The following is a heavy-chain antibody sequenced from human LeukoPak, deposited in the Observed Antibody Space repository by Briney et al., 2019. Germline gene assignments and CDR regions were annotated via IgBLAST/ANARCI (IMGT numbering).Heavy chain of an antibody. J-gene: IGHJ5*02. D-gene: IGHD3-3*01. Sequence: SETLSLTCTVSGGSISSSSYYWGWIRQPPGKGLEWIGSIYYSGSTYYNPSLKSRVTISVDTSKNQFSLKLSSVTAADTAVYYCARLWNYDFWSGYPENNWFDPWGQGTLVTVSS. V-gene: IGHV4-39*01. CDR1: GGSISSSSYY. CDR3: ARLWNYDFWSGYPENNWFDP. CDR2: IYYSGST.